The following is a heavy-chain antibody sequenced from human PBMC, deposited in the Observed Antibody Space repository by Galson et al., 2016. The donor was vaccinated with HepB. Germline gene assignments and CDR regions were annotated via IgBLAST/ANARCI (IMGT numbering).Heavy chain of an antibody. D-gene: IGHD1-26*01. CDR2: ISRSGDST. CDR1: GFTFSNYG. J-gene: IGHJ6*04. CDR3: VQGSTAPAV. V-gene: IGHV3-23*01. Sequence: SLRLSCAASGFTFSNYGMTWVRQAPGKGLEVVSSISRSGDSTDYADSVKGRFTISRDNSKNTLSLQMNSLTADDTAIYYCVQGSTAPAVWGKGTTVTASP.